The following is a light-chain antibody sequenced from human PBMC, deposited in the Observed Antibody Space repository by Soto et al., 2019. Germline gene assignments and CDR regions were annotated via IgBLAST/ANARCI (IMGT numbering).Light chain of an antibody. CDR3: QQDGTSPL. Sequence: EIVLTQSPGTLSLSPGERATLSCRASQSVSSNYLAWYQQKPGQAPRLLIYGASNRATGIPDRFSGSGSGTDFTLTISRLEPEDSAVYYCQQDGTSPLFGQGTKLEIK. CDR1: QSVSSNY. J-gene: IGKJ2*01. V-gene: IGKV3-20*01. CDR2: GAS.